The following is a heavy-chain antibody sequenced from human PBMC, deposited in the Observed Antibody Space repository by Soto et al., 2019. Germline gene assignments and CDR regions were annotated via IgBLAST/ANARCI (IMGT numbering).Heavy chain of an antibody. CDR3: AASDSSGYYPTYYYYYGMDV. V-gene: IGHV1-58*01. CDR1: GFTFTSSA. D-gene: IGHD3-22*01. Sequence: SVKVCCKASGFTFTSSAVQWVRQARGQRLEWIGWIVVGSGNTNYAQKFQERVTITRDMSTSTAYMELSSLRSEDTAVYYCAASDSSGYYPTYYYYYGMDVWGQVTTVTVSS. J-gene: IGHJ6*02. CDR2: IVVGSGNT.